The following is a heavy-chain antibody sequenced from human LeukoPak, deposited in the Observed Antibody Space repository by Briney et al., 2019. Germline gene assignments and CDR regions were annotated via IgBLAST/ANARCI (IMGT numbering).Heavy chain of an antibody. CDR1: GYTFTSYD. CDR3: ARDAPLRFLEWSRLDV. CDR2: ISAYNGNT. Sequence: GASVKVSCKASGYTFTSYDISWVRQAPGQGLEWMGWISAYNGNTNYAQKLQGRVTMTTDTSTSTAYMELRSLRSDDTAVYYCARDAPLRFLEWSRLDVWGQGTTVTVSS. D-gene: IGHD3-3*01. V-gene: IGHV1-18*01. J-gene: IGHJ6*02.